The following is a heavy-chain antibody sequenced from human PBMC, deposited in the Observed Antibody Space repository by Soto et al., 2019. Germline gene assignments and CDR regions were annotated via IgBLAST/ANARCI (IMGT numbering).Heavy chain of an antibody. CDR2: INSDGSST. D-gene: IGHD3-10*02. J-gene: IGHJ1*01. CDR3: ACFYSVTSHLLVFQH. V-gene: IGHV3-74*01. Sequence: GGSLRLSCAASGFTFSSYWMHWVRQAPGKGLVWVSRINSDGSSTSYADSVKGRFTISRDNAKNTLYLQMNSLRVEDTAVYYCACFYSVTSHLLVFQHWCQGTLVTVFS. CDR1: GFTFSSYW.